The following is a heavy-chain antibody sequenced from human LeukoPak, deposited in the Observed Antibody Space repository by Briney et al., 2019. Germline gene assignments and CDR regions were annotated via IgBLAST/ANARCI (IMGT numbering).Heavy chain of an antibody. J-gene: IGHJ4*02. CDR2: IFSGGST. Sequence: QPRGSLRLSCAASGFSVSNNYMTWVRQAPGKGLEWVSLIFSGGSTYYADSVKGRFTISRDNSKNTLYLQMNSLRAEDTAVYYCAKDQRHEQWLVQGGFDYXXQGTLVTVSS. D-gene: IGHD6-19*01. CDR3: AKDQRHEQWLVQGGFDY. CDR1: GFSVSNNY. V-gene: IGHV3-53*01.